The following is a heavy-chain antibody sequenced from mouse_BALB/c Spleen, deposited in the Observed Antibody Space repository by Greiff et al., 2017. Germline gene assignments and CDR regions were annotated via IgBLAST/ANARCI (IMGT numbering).Heavy chain of an antibody. J-gene: IGHJ3*01. CDR1: GFTFSSYA. D-gene: IGHD2-4*01. CDR3: ARYMITTGAWFAY. Sequence: EVKLMESGGGLVKPGGSLKLSCAASGFTFSSYAMSWVRQTPEKRLEWVASISSGGSTYYPDSVKGRFTISRDNARNILYLQMSSLRSEDTAMYYCARYMITTGAWFAYWGQGTLVTVSA. V-gene: IGHV5-6-5*01. CDR2: ISSGGST.